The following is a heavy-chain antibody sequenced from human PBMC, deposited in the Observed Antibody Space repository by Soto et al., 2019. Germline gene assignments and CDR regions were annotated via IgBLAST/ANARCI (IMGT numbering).Heavy chain of an antibody. CDR1: GYTFTSYG. D-gene: IGHD4-17*01. J-gene: IGHJ3*02. CDR3: ARTTVTDDAFDI. CDR2: ISAYNGNT. V-gene: IGHV1-18*01. Sequence: ASVKVSCKASGYTFTSYGISWVRQAPGQGLEWMGWISAYNGNTNYAQKLQGRVTMTTDTSTSTVYLELRSLRSDDTAVYYCARTTVTDDAFDIWGQGTMVTVSS.